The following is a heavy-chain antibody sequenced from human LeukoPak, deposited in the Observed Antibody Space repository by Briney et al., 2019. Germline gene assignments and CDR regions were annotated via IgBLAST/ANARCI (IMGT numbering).Heavy chain of an antibody. CDR2: TSGDEDST. Sequence: GGSLRLSCAASGLTFRNFAMSWVRQAPGKGLEWLAVTSGDEDSTHYADSVRGHFVISTDTSKNTSFLHMNSLRAEDTAVYYCASTIVVVTARRFDYWGQGTLVTVSS. CDR3: ASTIVVVTARRFDY. J-gene: IGHJ4*02. D-gene: IGHD2-21*02. V-gene: IGHV3-23*01. CDR1: GLTFRNFA.